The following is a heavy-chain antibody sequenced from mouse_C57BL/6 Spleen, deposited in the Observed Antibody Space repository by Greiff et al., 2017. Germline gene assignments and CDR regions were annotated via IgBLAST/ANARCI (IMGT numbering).Heavy chain of an antibody. CDR1: GFNIKDDY. CDR3: TTSQFAY. J-gene: IGHJ3*01. CDR2: IDPENGDT. Sequence: VQLQQSGAEPVRPGASVKLSCTASGFNIKDDYMHWVKQRPEQGLEWIGWIDPENGDTEYASKFQGKATITADTSSNTAYLQLSSLTSEDTAVYYCTTSQFAYWGQGTLVTVSA. V-gene: IGHV14-4*01.